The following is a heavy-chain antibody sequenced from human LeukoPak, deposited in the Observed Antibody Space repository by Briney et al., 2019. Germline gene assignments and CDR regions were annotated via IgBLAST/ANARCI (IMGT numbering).Heavy chain of an antibody. V-gene: IGHV1-46*01. J-gene: IGHJ4*02. Sequence: ASVKVSCKASGYTFTSYYMHWVRQAPGQRLEWMGIINPSGGSTSCAQKFQGRVTMTRDTSTSTVYMELSSLRSEDTAVYYCARDFTIFGVVTRGFYDYWGQGTLVTVSS. CDR2: INPSGGST. CDR1: GYTFTSYY. CDR3: ARDFTIFGVVTRGFYDY. D-gene: IGHD3-3*01.